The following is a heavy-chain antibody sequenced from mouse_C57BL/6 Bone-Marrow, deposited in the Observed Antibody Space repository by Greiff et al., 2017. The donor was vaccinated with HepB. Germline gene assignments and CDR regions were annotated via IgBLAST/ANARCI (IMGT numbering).Heavy chain of an antibody. V-gene: IGHV1-59*01. CDR3: ARGGDYYGSSLYWYFDV. D-gene: IGHD1-1*01. Sequence: QVQLQQPGAELVRPGTSVKLSCKASGYTFTSYWMHWVKQRPGQGLEWIGVIDPSDSYTNYNQKFKGKATLTVDTSSSTAYMQLSSLTSEDSAVYYCARGGDYYGSSLYWYFDVWGTGTTVTVSS. CDR1: GYTFTSYW. CDR2: IDPSDSYT. J-gene: IGHJ1*03.